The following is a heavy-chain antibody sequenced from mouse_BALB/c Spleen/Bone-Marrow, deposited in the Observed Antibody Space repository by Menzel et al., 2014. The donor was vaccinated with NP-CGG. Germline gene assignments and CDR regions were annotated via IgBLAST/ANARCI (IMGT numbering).Heavy chain of an antibody. CDR2: ISSGGGSN. D-gene: IGHD1-1*01. CDR1: GFAFSSYD. CDR3: ARPLYCYGSSPFYAMDY. V-gene: IGHV5-12-1*01. Sequence: EVQLVESGGGLVKPGGSLKLSCAASGFAFSSYDMSWVRRTPEKRLEWVAYISSGGGSNYYPDTVKVRFTISSANAKNTLYLQMSSLKSENTAMYYCARPLYCYGSSPFYAMDYWGQGTSVTVSS. J-gene: IGHJ4*01.